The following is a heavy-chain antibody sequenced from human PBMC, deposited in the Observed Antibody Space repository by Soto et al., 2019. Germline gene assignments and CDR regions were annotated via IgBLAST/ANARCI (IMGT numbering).Heavy chain of an antibody. V-gene: IGHV1-3*01. Sequence: SVKVSSKSSGYTFTISAMHLLRQAPGQRLEWMGWINAGNGNTKYSQKFQGRVTITRDTSASTAYMELSSLRSEDTAVYYCARGLGLYYFDYWGQGTLVTVSS. D-gene: IGHD1-26*01. CDR2: INAGNGNT. CDR3: ARGLGLYYFDY. CDR1: GYTFTISA. J-gene: IGHJ4*02.